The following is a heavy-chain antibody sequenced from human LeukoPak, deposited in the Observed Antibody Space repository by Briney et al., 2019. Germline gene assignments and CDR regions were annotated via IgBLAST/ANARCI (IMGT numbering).Heavy chain of an antibody. Sequence: SETQSLTCAVSGGSIRRGGYSWSWIRRPPGKGLEWIGYIYHSGSTYYNPSLQSRVTISVDRSKNQFSLKLSSVTAADTAVYYCASMTTVPTGFDYWGQGTLVTVSS. V-gene: IGHV4-30-2*01. CDR3: ASMTTVPTGFDY. CDR1: GGSIRRGGYS. CDR2: IYHSGST. J-gene: IGHJ4*02. D-gene: IGHD4-17*01.